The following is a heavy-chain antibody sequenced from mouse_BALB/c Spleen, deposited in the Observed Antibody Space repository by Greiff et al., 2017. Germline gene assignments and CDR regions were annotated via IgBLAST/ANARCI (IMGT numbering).Heavy chain of an antibody. CDR1: GFTFSNYR. CDR3: TKVGYYLYAMDY. J-gene: IGHJ4*01. CDR2: IRLKSNNYAT. Sequence: DVMLVESGGGLVQPGGSMKLSCVASGFTFSNYRMNWVRQSPEKGLEWVAEIRLKSNNYATHYAESVKGRFTISRDDSKSSVYLQMNNLRAEDTGIYYCTKVGYYLYAMDYWGQGTSVTVSS. D-gene: IGHD2-3*01. V-gene: IGHV6-6*02.